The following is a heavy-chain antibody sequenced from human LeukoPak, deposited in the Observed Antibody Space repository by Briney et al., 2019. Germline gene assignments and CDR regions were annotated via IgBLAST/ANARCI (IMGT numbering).Heavy chain of an antibody. Sequence: SSETLSLTCTVSGGSISSNTCYWGWIRQPPGKGLEWIGTICSSGSTYYNPSLKSRLTISVDTSKNQFSLKLSSVTAADTAVYYCAREGFLRNAFDIWGQGTMVTVSS. D-gene: IGHD2/OR15-2a*01. CDR3: AREGFLRNAFDI. CDR2: ICSSGST. CDR1: GGSISSNTCY. V-gene: IGHV4-39*07. J-gene: IGHJ3*02.